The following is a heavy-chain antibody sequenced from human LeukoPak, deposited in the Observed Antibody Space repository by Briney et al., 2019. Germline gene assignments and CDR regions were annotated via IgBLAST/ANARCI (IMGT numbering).Heavy chain of an antibody. D-gene: IGHD3-22*01. Sequence: ASVKVSCKASGYTFTSYDINWVRQATGQGLEWMGWMNPNSGNTGYAQKLQGRVTITRNTSISTAYMELSSLRSEDTAVYYCARGRGYYDSSGRDYWGQGTLVTVSS. CDR3: ARGRGYYDSSGRDY. V-gene: IGHV1-8*03. CDR1: GYTFTSYD. CDR2: MNPNSGNT. J-gene: IGHJ4*02.